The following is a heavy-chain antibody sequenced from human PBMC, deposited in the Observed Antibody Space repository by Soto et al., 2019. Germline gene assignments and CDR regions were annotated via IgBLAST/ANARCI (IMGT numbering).Heavy chain of an antibody. D-gene: IGHD3-3*01. J-gene: IGHJ6*02. CDR3: ARDSDDFWSGSRYGMDV. CDR2: VNHAGTT. V-gene: IGHV4-34*01. CDR1: GGSFSGFY. Sequence: KASETLSLTCAVYGGSFSGFYWTWIRQPPGKGLEWIGEVNHAGTTKFNPSLKSRVTISVDTIKNHFSLNLTSVTAADTAVYYCARDSDDFWSGSRYGMDVWGQGTTVTVSS.